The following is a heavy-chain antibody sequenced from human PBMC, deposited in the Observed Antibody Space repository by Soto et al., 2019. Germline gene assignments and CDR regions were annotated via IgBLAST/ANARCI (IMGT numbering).Heavy chain of an antibody. CDR3: TRVPCCSERTCYAPGAVDF. CDR2: INSAGGST. Sequence: VQLVESGGGLVHPGGSLRLSCAASGFTFSNYWLHWVRQAPGKGLVWVSRINSAGGSTAYADSVKGRFTISRDNAGKTLYLRLKYLSGEELAVYYCTRVPCCSERTCYAPGAVDFWRQRTMVTVSS. V-gene: IGHV3-74*01. CDR1: GFTFSNYW. D-gene: IGHD2-15*01. J-gene: IGHJ3*01.